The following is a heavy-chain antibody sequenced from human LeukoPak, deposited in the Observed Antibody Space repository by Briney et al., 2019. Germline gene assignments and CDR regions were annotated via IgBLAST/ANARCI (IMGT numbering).Heavy chain of an antibody. CDR1: GGSISSSSYY. V-gene: IGHV4-39*01. CDR3: ARRYSSSSWTNWFDP. D-gene: IGHD6-6*01. J-gene: IGHJ5*02. CDR2: IYYSGST. Sequence: SETLSLTCTVSGGSISSSSYYWGWIRQPLGKGLEWIGSIYYSGSTYYNPSLKSRVTISVDTSKNQFSLKLSSVTAADTAVYYCARRYSSSSWTNWFDPWGQGTLVTVSS.